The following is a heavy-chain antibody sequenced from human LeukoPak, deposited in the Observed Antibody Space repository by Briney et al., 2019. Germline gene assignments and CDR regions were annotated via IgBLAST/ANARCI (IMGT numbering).Heavy chain of an antibody. CDR1: GFTFCSYA. CDR3: AKCTALRYFVAGYYGMDV. Sequence: VGSLRRSRVAPGFTFCSYAMSCVRDGLGMGLEWGSAISGSGSSTYYADSVKGRFTISRDNSKNTLYLQMNSLRAEDKAVYYCAKCTALRYFVAGYYGMDVWGQGTTVTVSS. J-gene: IGHJ6*02. CDR2: ISGSGSST. V-gene: IGHV3-23*01. D-gene: IGHD3-9*01.